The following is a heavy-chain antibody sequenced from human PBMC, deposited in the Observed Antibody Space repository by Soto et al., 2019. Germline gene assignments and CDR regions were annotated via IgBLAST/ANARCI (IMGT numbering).Heavy chain of an antibody. CDR2: ISWNSGSI. CDR3: AKAPYSDGSYYPNFDY. CDR1: GFTSDDYA. J-gene: IGHJ4*02. Sequence: SLTLSSPAPGFTSDDYAMHCVRQAPGKGLEWVSGISWNSGSIGYADSVKGRFTISRDNAKNSLYLQMNSLRAEDTALYYCAKAPYSDGSYYPNFDYWGQGT. D-gene: IGHD1-26*01. V-gene: IGHV3-9*02.